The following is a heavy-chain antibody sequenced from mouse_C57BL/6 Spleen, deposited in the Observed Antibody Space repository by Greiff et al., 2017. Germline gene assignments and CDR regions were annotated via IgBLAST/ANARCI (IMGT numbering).Heavy chain of an antibody. CDR3: ARGVYDYYAMDY. CDR1: GYTFTSYW. V-gene: IGHV1-52*01. J-gene: IGHJ4*01. Sequence: VQLQQSGAELVRPGSSVKLSCKASGYTFTSYWMHWVKQRPIQGLEWIGNIDPSDSETHYNQKFKDKATLTVDKSSSTAYMQLSSLTSEDSAVYYCARGVYDYYAMDYWGQGTSVTVSS. CDR2: IDPSDSET. D-gene: IGHD1-3*01.